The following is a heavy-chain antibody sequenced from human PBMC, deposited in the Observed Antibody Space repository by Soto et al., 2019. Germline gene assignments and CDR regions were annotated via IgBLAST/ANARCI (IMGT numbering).Heavy chain of an antibody. CDR3: ARVATTKTIDY. Sequence: QVQLVQSGAEVKKPGSSVKVSCKASGGTFSSYTISWVRQAPGQGLEWMGRIIPILGIANYAQKFQGRVTITADKSTSTAYMELSSLRSEDTAVSYCARVATTKTIDYWGQGTLVTVSS. V-gene: IGHV1-69*02. CDR2: IIPILGIA. D-gene: IGHD5-12*01. CDR1: GGTFSSYT. J-gene: IGHJ4*02.